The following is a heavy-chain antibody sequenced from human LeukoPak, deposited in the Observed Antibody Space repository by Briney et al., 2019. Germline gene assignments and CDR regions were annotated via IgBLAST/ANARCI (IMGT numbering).Heavy chain of an antibody. Sequence: PGASLRLSCAASGFTFSTYAMSWVRQAPGKGLEWVSGISGSGGSTYYPDSVKGRFTISRDNSKNTLYLQMNSLQAEDTALYYCAKGHDNVIRGVTFDYCGQGTLVTVSS. CDR3: AKGHDNVIRGVTFDY. D-gene: IGHD3-10*01. CDR2: ISGSGGST. CDR1: GFTFSTYA. V-gene: IGHV3-23*01. J-gene: IGHJ4*02.